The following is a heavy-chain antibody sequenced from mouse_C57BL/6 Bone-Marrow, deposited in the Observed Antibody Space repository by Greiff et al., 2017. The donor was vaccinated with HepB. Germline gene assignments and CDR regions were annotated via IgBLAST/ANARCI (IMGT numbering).Heavy chain of an antibody. J-gene: IGHJ1*03. CDR2: INSDGGST. Sequence: EVQGVESGGGLVQPGESLKLSCESNEYEFPSHDMSWVRKTPEKRLELVAAINSDGGSTYYPDTMERRFIISRDNTKKTLYLQMSSLRSEDTALYYCSPLWLREYFDVWGTGTTVTVSS. V-gene: IGHV5-2*01. CDR3: SPLWLREYFDV. D-gene: IGHD2-2*01. CDR1: EYEFPSHD.